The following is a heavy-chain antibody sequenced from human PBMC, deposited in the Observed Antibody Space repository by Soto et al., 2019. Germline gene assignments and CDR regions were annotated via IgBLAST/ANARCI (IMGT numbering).Heavy chain of an antibody. V-gene: IGHV1-69*13. CDR3: ARQVGSQRWLQSYYYGMDV. CDR2: IIPIFGTA. Sequence: ASVKVSCKASGGTFSSYAISWVRQAPGQGLEWMGGIIPIFGTANYAQKFQGRVTITADESTSTAYMEVSSLRSEDTAVYYCARQVGSQRWLQSYYYGMDVWGQGTTVTVSS. J-gene: IGHJ6*02. D-gene: IGHD5-12*01. CDR1: GGTFSSYA.